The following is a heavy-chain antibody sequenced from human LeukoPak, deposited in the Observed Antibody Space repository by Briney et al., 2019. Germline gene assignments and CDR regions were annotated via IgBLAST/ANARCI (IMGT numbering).Heavy chain of an antibody. CDR1: GGSFSGYY. D-gene: IGHD1-26*01. CDR2: INHSGST. V-gene: IGHV4-34*01. J-gene: IGHJ4*02. Sequence: KPSETLSLTCAVYGGSFSGYYWSWIRQPPGKGLEWIGEINHSGSTNYNPSLKSRVTISVDTSKNQFSLKLSSVTAADTAVYYCARDKRVGATILDYWGQGTLVTVSS. CDR3: ARDKRVGATILDY.